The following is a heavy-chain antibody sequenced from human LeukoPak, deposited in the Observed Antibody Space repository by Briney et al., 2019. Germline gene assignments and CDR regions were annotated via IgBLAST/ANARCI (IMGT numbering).Heavy chain of an antibody. CDR2: IIPNSGGT. CDR3: AINMVRGVITLKYDY. D-gene: IGHD3-10*01. V-gene: IGHV1-2*02. CDR1: GYTFTGYY. Sequence: ASVKVSCKASGYTFTGYYMHWVRQAPGQGLEWMGWIIPNSGGTNYGQKFQGRVTMTRDTSISTAYMELSRLRSDDTAVYYCAINMVRGVITLKYDYWGQGTLVTVSS. J-gene: IGHJ4*02.